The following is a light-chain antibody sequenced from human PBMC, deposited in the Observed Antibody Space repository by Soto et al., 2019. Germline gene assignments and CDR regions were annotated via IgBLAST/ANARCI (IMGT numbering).Light chain of an antibody. CDR2: GNI. CDR1: SSNIGAGYG. V-gene: IGLV1-40*01. CDR3: QSYDSSLTVV. J-gene: IGLJ2*01. Sequence: QSALTQPPSVSGAPGQRVTISCTGSSSNIGAGYGVHWYQQVPGTAPKLLIYGNINRPSGVPDRFSGSKSGTSASLAITGLQADDEADYYCQSYDSSLTVVFGGGTKLTVL.